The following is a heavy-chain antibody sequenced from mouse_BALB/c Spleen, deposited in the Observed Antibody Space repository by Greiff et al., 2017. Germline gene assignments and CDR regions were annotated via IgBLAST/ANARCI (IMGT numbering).Heavy chain of an antibody. J-gene: IGHJ3*01. CDR3: TTYGNYPAWFAY. CDR1: GFTFSNYW. V-gene: IGHV6-6*02. CDR2: IRLKSNNYAT. D-gene: IGHD2-1*01. Sequence: EVKLMESGGGLVQPGGSMKLSCVASGFTFSNYWMNWVRQSPEKGLEWVAEIRLKSNNYATHYAESVKGRFTISRDDSKSSVYLQMNNLRAEDTGIYYCTTYGNYPAWFAYWGQGTLVTVSA.